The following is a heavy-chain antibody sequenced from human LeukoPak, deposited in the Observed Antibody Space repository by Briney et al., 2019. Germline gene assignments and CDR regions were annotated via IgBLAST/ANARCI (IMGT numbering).Heavy chain of an antibody. CDR3: ASRDPCSGGTCYGLTY. J-gene: IGHJ4*02. V-gene: IGHV3-23*01. Sequence: GGSLRLSCAASGFTFSSYAMSWVRQAPGRGLEWVSVISGGGSTTYYADSVKGRFTISRDNSKNTLYLHMNSLRAEDTAVYYCASRDPCSGGTCYGLTYWGQGTLVTVSS. CDR2: ISGGGSTT. D-gene: IGHD2-15*01. CDR1: GFTFSSYA.